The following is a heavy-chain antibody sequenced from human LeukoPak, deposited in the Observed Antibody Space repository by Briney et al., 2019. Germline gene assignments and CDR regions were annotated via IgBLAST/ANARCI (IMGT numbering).Heavy chain of an antibody. J-gene: IGHJ5*02. D-gene: IGHD3-3*02. CDR2: INPNGGGT. CDR1: GYRFTSYY. Sequence: ASVKIFCKASGYRFTSYYVNWVRQAPGQGLEWMGIINPNGGGTTYTGKFQGRVTMTRDTSTSTVYMELSSLRHDDTAVYYCAREPISSNWPRGHFFDPWGQGTLVTVSS. V-gene: IGHV1-46*01. CDR3: AREPISSNWPRGHFFDP.